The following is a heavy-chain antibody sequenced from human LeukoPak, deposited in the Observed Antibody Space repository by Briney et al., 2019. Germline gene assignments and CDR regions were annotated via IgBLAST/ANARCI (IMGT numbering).Heavy chain of an antibody. V-gene: IGHV3-9*01. Sequence: GGSLRLSCAASGFTFDDYAMHWVRQAPGKGLEWVSGISWNSGSIVYADSAKGQFTISRENAKHSFDLKMYTQRVEDRALYYGAKERGSGSYLDDAFDIWGQGTMVTVSS. D-gene: IGHD3-10*01. CDR1: GFTFDDYA. CDR2: ISWNSGSI. J-gene: IGHJ3*02. CDR3: AKERGSGSYLDDAFDI.